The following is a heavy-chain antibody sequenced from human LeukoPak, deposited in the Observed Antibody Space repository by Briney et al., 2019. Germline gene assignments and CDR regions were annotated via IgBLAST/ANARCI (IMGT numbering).Heavy chain of an antibody. CDR3: AKVSGGGLYYDGMDV. CDR1: GFTFNTYT. CDR2: ISGSSGII. V-gene: IGHV3-48*01. J-gene: IGHJ6*02. Sequence: GGSLRLSCAASGFTFNTYTMNWVRQAPGKGLEWVSYISGSSGIIDYADSVRGRFTISRDKSRNTLYLQMNSLRLEDTAVYYCAKVSGGGLYYDGMDVWGQGTTVTVSS. D-gene: IGHD1-14*01.